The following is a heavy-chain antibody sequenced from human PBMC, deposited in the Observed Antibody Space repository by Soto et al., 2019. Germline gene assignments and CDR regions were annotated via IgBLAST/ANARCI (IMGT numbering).Heavy chain of an antibody. CDR1: GFTFRSYA. V-gene: IGHV3-30-3*01. CDR2: ISYDGSNK. Sequence: GGSLRLSCAASGFTFRSYAMHWVRQAPGKGLECVAVISYDGSNKFYRDSVKGRFTISRDNSKNTLYLQINSLRYEDTAVYYCARGDREDIAVVVGARPGEYGVDVWGQGTTVTGSS. CDR3: ARGDREDIAVVVGARPGEYGVDV. D-gene: IGHD2-15*01. J-gene: IGHJ6*02.